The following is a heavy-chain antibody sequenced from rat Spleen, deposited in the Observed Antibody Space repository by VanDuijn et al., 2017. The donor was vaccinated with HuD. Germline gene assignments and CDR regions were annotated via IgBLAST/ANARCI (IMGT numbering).Heavy chain of an antibody. CDR2: ISYDGSST. CDR1: GFTFNKYW. CDR3: ARADIASISTDGI. D-gene: IGHD1-2*01. V-gene: IGHV5-29*01. Sequence: EVQLVESDGGLVLPGRSLKLSCVASGFTFNKYWMTWIRQAPKKGLEWVATISYDGSSTYYRDSVKGRFTISRDNAKSTLYLQMDSLQTEDTATYYCARADIASISTDGIWGQGVMVTVSS. J-gene: IGHJ2*01.